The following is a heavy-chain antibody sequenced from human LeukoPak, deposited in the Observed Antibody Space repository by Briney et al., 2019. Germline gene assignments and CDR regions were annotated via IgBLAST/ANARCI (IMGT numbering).Heavy chain of an antibody. J-gene: IGHJ4*02. CDR2: IYPGDSDT. D-gene: IGHD4-23*01. Sequence: GESLKISCKGSGYTFNTYLIVWVRQMPGKGLEWMGIIYPGDSDTRYSPSFQGQVTISADKSISTAYLQWSSLKASDTAMYYCARRGNSDLDYWGQGTLVTVSS. CDR3: ARRGNSDLDY. CDR1: GYTFNTYL. V-gene: IGHV5-51*01.